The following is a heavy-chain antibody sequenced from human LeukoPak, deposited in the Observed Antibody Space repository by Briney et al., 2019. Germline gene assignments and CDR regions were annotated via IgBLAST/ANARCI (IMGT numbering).Heavy chain of an antibody. J-gene: IGHJ5*02. V-gene: IGHV4-59*07. D-gene: IGHD3-16*02. CDR3: ARLYNHNWFDP. CDR1: GFSINSYY. Sequence: ADTLSLTCTVSGFSINSYYWSWIRQPPGRGLEWIGYIYYTGNTNYNPSLKSRVTISIDTSKNQFSLKLSSVTAADTAMYYCARLYNHNWFDPWGQGTLVTVSS. CDR2: IYYTGNT.